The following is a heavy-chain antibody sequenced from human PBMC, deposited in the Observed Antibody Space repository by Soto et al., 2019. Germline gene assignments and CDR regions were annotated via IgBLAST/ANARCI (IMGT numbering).Heavy chain of an antibody. J-gene: IGHJ6*02. D-gene: IGHD6-6*01. CDR2: INSDGSST. CDR1: GFTFSSYW. Sequence: GGSLRLSCAASGFTFSSYWMHWVRQAPGKGLVWVSRINSDGSSTSYADSVKGRFTIYRDNAKNTLYLQMNSLRAEDTAVYYCARDRGPEYSSSSYGMDVWGQGTTVTVSS. V-gene: IGHV3-74*01. CDR3: ARDRGPEYSSSSYGMDV.